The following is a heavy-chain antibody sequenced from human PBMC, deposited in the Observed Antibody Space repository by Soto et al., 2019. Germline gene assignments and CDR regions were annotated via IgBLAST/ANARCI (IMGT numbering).Heavy chain of an antibody. Sequence: QITLKESGPTLVKPTQTLTLTCTFSEFSLSTSGVGVDWIRQSPGKALEWLALIYWDDDKRYSPSLRSRLAITKDTSKNQVVLTMTNMDPVDAGTYYCAHIMITYGGVIRKDAFDFWGQGTMVTVSS. CDR2: IYWDDDK. CDR3: AHIMITYGGVIRKDAFDF. D-gene: IGHD3-16*02. CDR1: EFSLSTSGVG. J-gene: IGHJ3*01. V-gene: IGHV2-5*02.